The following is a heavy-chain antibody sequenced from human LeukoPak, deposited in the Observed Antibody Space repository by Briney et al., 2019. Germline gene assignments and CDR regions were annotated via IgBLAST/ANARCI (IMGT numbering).Heavy chain of an antibody. CDR1: GFTFSSYG. J-gene: IGHJ4*02. D-gene: IGHD6-13*01. CDR3: SRERQAAGSLDY. V-gene: IGHV3-23*01. Sequence: GGSLRLSCAASGFTFSSYGMSWVRQAPGKGLEWVSAISGSGGSTYYADSVKGRFTISRDNAKNSLYLQMNSLRAEDTAFYFCSRERQAAGSLDYWGQGTLVTVSS. CDR2: ISGSGGST.